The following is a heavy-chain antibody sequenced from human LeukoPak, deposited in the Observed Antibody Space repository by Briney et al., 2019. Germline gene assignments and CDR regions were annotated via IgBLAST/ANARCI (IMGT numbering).Heavy chain of an antibody. Sequence: PSETLSLTCAVYGGSFSGYYWSWIRQPPGKGLEWIGEINHSGSTNYNPSLKSRVTISVDTSKNQFSLKLSSVTAADTAVYYCAYGKYYYYGMDVWGQGTTVTVSS. CDR2: INHSGST. CDR1: GGSFSGYY. V-gene: IGHV4-34*01. CDR3: AYGKYYYYGMDV. D-gene: IGHD4-17*01. J-gene: IGHJ6*02.